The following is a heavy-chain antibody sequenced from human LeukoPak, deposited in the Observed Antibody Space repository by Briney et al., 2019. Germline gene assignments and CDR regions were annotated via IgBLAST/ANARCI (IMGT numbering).Heavy chain of an antibody. V-gene: IGHV1-69*13. CDR3: ARDGDCSSTSCYTDNWFDP. J-gene: IGHJ5*02. CDR1: GGTFSSYA. D-gene: IGHD2-2*02. CDR2: IIPILGTA. Sequence: SVKVSCKASGGTFSSYAISWVRQAPGQGLEWMGGIIPILGTANYAQKFQGRVTITADESTSTAYMELSSLRSEDTAVYYCARDGDCSSTSCYTDNWFDPWGQGTLVTVSS.